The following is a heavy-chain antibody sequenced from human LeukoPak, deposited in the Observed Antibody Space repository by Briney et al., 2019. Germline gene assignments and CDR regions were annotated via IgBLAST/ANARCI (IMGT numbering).Heavy chain of an antibody. CDR3: AKTLGYSGYFSP. V-gene: IGHV3-23*01. D-gene: IGHD3-22*01. J-gene: IGHJ5*02. Sequence: GGSLRLSCAASGFTFNSYAMTWVRQAPGKGLEWVSAISGGGVNTYYADSVKGRFTISRDNSKNMLYLQMNSLRAEDTAVYYCAKTLGYSGYFSPWGQGTLVTISS. CDR2: ISGGGVNT. CDR1: GFTFNSYA.